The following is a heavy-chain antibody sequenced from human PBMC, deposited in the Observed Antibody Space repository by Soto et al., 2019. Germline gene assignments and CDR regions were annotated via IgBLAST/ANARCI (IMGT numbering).Heavy chain of an antibody. D-gene: IGHD6-6*01. CDR1: VGSISSGGYS. CDR3: ARAGIAVRRVDY. CDR2: IYHSGST. V-gene: IGHV4-30-2*01. J-gene: IGHJ4*02. Sequence: PWETLSLTCAFSVGSISSGGYSCSWIRQPPWKGLEWIGYIYHSGSTYYNPSLKSRVTISVDRSKNQFSLKLSSVTAADTAVYYCARAGIAVRRVDYLGQGTLLNVSS.